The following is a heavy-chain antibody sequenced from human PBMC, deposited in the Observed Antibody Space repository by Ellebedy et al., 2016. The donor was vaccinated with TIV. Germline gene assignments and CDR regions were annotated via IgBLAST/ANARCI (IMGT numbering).Heavy chain of an antibody. CDR1: GFTFSIAG. V-gene: IGHV3-21*06. J-gene: IGHJ4*02. CDR2: IDFSGTGT. CDR3: ARDGSEWSGDH. D-gene: IGHD3-3*01. Sequence: GGSLRLSXGASGFTFSIAGMTWVRQAPGKGLEWVATIDFSGTGTYYADSVKGRFIISRDNTKNLVFLQMNSLGVEDTAVYYCARDGSEWSGDHWGQGTLVTVSS.